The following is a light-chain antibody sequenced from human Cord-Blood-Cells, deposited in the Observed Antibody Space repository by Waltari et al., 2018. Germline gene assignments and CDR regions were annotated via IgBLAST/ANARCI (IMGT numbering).Light chain of an antibody. V-gene: IGKV1-33*01. CDR3: QQYDNLPLT. CDR2: DAS. Sequence: DIQMTQSPSSLSAPVGDRVTITCQASQDISNYLNWYKQKPVKAPKLLIYDASNLETGVPSRFSGSGSGTDFTFTISSLQPEDIATYYCQQYDNLPLTFGRVTKVEIK. CDR1: QDISNY. J-gene: IGKJ4*01.